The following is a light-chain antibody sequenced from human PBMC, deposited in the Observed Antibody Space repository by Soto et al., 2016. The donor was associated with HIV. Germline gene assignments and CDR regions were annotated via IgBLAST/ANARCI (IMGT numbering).Light chain of an antibody. J-gene: IGKJ1*01. CDR1: QSISSW. Sequence: DIQMTQSPSTLSASVGDRVTITCRASQSISSWLAWYQQKPGKAPKLLIYKASSLESGVPSRFSGSGSGTEFTLTISSLRPDDFATYYCQQYNSYWTFGQGTKGGNQT. CDR3: QQYNSYWT. V-gene: IGKV1-5*03. CDR2: KAS.